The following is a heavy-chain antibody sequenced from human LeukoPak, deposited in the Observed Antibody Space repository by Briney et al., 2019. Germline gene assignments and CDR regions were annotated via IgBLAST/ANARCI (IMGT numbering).Heavy chain of an antibody. CDR3: ARDRMTNPWYFDL. D-gene: IGHD4-11*01. V-gene: IGHV4-59*01. J-gene: IGHJ2*01. CDR1: GGSISSYY. Sequence: SETLSLTCTVSGGSISSYYWSWIRQPPGKGLEWIGYIYYSGSTNYNPSLKSRVTISVDTSKNQFSLKLSSVTAADTAVYYCARDRMTNPWYFDLWGRGTLVTVSS. CDR2: IYYSGST.